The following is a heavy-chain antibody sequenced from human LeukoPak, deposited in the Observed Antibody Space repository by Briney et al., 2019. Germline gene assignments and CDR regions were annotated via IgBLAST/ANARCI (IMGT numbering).Heavy chain of an antibody. CDR3: AKSRVATGTFYFDY. D-gene: IGHD6-13*01. CDR1: GFTFSSYC. CDR2: ISGNDGGTT. V-gene: IGHV3-23*01. J-gene: IGHJ4*02. Sequence: GGSLRLSCAASGFTFSSYCMSWVRQAPGKGLEWVSGISGNDGGTTYYADSVKGRFSISRDDSKNTLYLQMNSLRVEDTAIYYCAKSRVATGTFYFDYWGQGTLVTVSS.